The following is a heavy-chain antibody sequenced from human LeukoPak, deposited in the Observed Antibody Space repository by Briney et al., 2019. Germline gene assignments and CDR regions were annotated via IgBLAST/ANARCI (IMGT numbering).Heavy chain of an antibody. J-gene: IGHJ1*01. CDR1: GGTFSSYA. D-gene: IGHD3-22*01. CDR2: IIPIFGTA. V-gene: IGHV1-69*01. CDR3: ARASGAYYDSLGDNEYFQH. Sequence: SVTVSCKASGGTFSSYAISWVRQAPGQGLEWMGGIIPIFGTANYAQKFQGRVTITADESTSTAYMELSSLRSEDTAVYYCARASGAYYDSLGDNEYFQHWGQGTLVTVSS.